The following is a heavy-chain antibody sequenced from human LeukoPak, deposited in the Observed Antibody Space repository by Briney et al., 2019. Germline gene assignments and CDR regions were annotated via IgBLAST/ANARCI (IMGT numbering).Heavy chain of an antibody. CDR1: GFTFSSYS. CDR3: AKDDRIQTRRYSYNY. Sequence: TGGSLRLSCAASGFTFSSYSMNWVRQAPGKGLEWVSSISSSSSYIYYADSVKGRFTISRDNAKNSLYLQMNSLRAEDTAVYYCAKDDRIQTRRYSYNYWGQGTLVTVSP. V-gene: IGHV3-21*04. D-gene: IGHD5-18*01. CDR2: ISSSSSYI. J-gene: IGHJ4*02.